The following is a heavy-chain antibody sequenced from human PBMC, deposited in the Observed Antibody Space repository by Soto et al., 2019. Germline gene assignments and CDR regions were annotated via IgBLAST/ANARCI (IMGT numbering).Heavy chain of an antibody. CDR1: GFTFSSYE. Sequence: EVQLVESGGGLVQPGGSLRLSCAASGFTFSSYEMNWVRQAPGKGLEWVSYISSSGSTIYYADSVKGRFTISRKNAKNSLYLQMSSLRAEDTAVYYCARDDSGYGIAGGWYGYWGQGTLVTVSS. D-gene: IGHD5-12*01. V-gene: IGHV3-48*03. J-gene: IGHJ4*02. CDR2: ISSSGSTI. CDR3: ARDDSGYGIAGGWYGY.